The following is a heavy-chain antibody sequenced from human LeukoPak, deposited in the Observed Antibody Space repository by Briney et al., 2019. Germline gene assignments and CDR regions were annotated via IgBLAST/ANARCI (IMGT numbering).Heavy chain of an antibody. J-gene: IGHJ4*02. D-gene: IGHD6-6*01. V-gene: IGHV3-30*18. Sequence: GRSPRLSCAASGFSFSDYNMHWVRQAPGKGLEWMAVISYHGINEYYADSVKGRFTISRDNSKNTLYLQMNSLRAEDTAVYYCAKGSSSFDYWGQGTLVTVSS. CDR3: AKGSSSFDY. CDR2: ISYHGINE. CDR1: GFSFSDYN.